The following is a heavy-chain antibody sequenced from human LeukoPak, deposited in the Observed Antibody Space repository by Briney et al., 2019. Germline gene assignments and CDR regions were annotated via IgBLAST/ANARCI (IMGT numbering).Heavy chain of an antibody. CDR3: ARDPRGIVGANHNWFGP. V-gene: IGHV4-4*07. Sequence: SETLSLTCTVSGSSISSYYWSWIRQPAGKGLEWIGRIYASGSTNYNPFLKSRVTMSVDTSKSQFSLKLISVTAADTAVYYCARDPRGIVGANHNWFGPWGQGTLVTVSS. CDR2: IYASGST. D-gene: IGHD1-26*01. CDR1: GSSISSYY. J-gene: IGHJ5*02.